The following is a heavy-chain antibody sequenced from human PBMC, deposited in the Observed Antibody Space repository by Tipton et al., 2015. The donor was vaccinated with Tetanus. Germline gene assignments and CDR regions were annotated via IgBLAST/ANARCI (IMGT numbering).Heavy chain of an antibody. CDR1: GFSLSDYW. J-gene: IGHJ4*02. CDR3: ARDNYDSKDFSDY. CDR2: ISASGHPI. V-gene: IGHV3-11*01. D-gene: IGHD3-3*01. Sequence: SLRLSCAASGFSLSDYWMSWIRQTPGKGLEWVAYISASGHPIFYTDSVEGRFTISTDNTKNHLYLQMNSLRVEDTGLYFCARDNYDSKDFSDYWGQGTLITVSS.